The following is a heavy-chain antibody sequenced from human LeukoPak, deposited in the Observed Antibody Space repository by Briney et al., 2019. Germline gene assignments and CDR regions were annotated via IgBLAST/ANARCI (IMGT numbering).Heavy chain of an antibody. J-gene: IGHJ4*02. Sequence: PGTSLRLSCAVSGFAFSSLAMHWVRQAPGKGLEWVAFISYDGNNQYYADSVKGRSTISRDNSKNTLYLQMNNLRAEDTAIYYCARVGSRYCSGANCYDGFWGQGTLVSVSS. D-gene: IGHD2-15*01. V-gene: IGHV3-30-3*01. CDR3: ARVGSRYCSGANCYDGF. CDR2: ISYDGNNQ. CDR1: GFAFSSLA.